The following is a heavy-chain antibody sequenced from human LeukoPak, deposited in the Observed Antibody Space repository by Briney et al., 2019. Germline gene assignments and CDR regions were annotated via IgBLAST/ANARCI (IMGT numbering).Heavy chain of an antibody. CDR3: ARDILTGYDY. CDR1: GFTFSSYS. CDR2: ISSSSSTI. D-gene: IGHD3-9*01. J-gene: IGHJ4*02. V-gene: IGHV3-48*01. Sequence: PGGSLRLSCAASGFTFSSYSMNWVRQAPGKGLEWVSYISSSSSTIYYADSVKGRFTISRDNAKNSLYLQMNSLRAEDTAVYYCARDILTGYDYWGQGTLVTVSS.